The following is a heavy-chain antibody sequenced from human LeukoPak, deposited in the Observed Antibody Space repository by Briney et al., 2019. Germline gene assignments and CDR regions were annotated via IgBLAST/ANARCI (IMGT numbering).Heavy chain of an antibody. Sequence: SETLSLTCTVSGGSISSYYWSWIRQPAGKGLEWIGRIYTSGSTNYNPSLKSRVTMSVDTSKNQLSLKLSSVTAADTAVYYCARDLRITIFGVPGIGYMDVWGKGTTVTVSS. V-gene: IGHV4-4*07. CDR1: GGSISSYY. CDR3: ARDLRITIFGVPGIGYMDV. J-gene: IGHJ6*03. CDR2: IYTSGST. D-gene: IGHD3-3*01.